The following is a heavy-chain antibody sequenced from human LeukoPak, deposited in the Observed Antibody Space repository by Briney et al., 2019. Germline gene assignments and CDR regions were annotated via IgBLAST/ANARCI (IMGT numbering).Heavy chain of an antibody. Sequence: GESLKISCQSSGYSFTNYWIGWVRQMPGKGLEWMGIIYPDDSDTRYSPSFQGQVTISADKSISTVYLQWNILKASDTAMYYCARPLSGGYNFDYWGQGTLVTVSS. CDR1: GYSFTNYW. CDR2: IYPDDSDT. V-gene: IGHV5-51*01. J-gene: IGHJ4*02. CDR3: ARPLSGGYNFDY. D-gene: IGHD3-22*01.